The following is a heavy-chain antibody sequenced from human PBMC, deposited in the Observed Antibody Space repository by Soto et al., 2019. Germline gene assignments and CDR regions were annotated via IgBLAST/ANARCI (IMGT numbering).Heavy chain of an antibody. J-gene: IGHJ6*02. V-gene: IGHV1-69*01. D-gene: IGHD6-13*01. CDR2: IIPIFGTA. CDR1: GGTFSSYA. Sequence: QVQLVQSGAEVKKPGSSVKVSCKASGGTFSSYAISWVRQAPGQGLEWMGGIIPIFGTANYAQKFQGRVTITAYESTSTAYMELSSLRSEDTAVYYCARATVIAAAVYYYYGMDVWGQGTTVTVSS. CDR3: ARATVIAAAVYYYYGMDV.